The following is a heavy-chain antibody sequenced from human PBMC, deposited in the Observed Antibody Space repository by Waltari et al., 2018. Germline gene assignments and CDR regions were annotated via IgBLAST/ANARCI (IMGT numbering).Heavy chain of an antibody. CDR3: ARASAFRDYYNVLTGYDPFDS. V-gene: IGHV5-51*01. J-gene: IGHJ4*02. D-gene: IGHD3-9*01. Sequence: EVPLVQSGAEVKKPGESLKISCKASGFSFTSYWIGWVRQMPGKGLEWVGICHLGGSEARNSPAFQGQVTISADKSRSTAYLQWTSLKASDSAIYYCARASAFRDYYNVLTGYDPFDSWGQGTLVSVSS. CDR1: GFSFTSYW. CDR2: CHLGGSEA.